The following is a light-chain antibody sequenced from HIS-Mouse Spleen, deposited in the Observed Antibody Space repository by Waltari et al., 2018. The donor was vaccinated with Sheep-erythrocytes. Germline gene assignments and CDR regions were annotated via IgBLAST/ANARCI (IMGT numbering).Light chain of an antibody. V-gene: IGKV1-12*01. CDR3: QQANRFPQT. J-gene: IGKJ1*01. CDR1: QGISSW. Sequence: DIQMTQSPSSVSASVGDRVTITCRASQGISSWLAWYPQKPGKAPKLLIYAASSLQSGVPSRFSGSGSGTDFTLTISSLQPEDFATYYCQQANRFPQTFGQGTKVEIK. CDR2: AAS.